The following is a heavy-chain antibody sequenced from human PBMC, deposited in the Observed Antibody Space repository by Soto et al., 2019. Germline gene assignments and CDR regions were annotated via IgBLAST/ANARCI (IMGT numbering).Heavy chain of an antibody. J-gene: IGHJ4*02. CDR3: AKDKGYNYDSGSYRSFDS. CDR1: GFIFGAYA. V-gene: IGHV3-23*01. D-gene: IGHD3-16*02. Sequence: LRLSCEASGFIFGAYAMTWVRQAPGKGLELVSAITGGGGSTYADSVKGRFTISRDNSKYTLYLQMYSLRAEDTAVYYCAKDKGYNYDSGSYRSFDSWGQGTQVTVSS. CDR2: ITGGGGST.